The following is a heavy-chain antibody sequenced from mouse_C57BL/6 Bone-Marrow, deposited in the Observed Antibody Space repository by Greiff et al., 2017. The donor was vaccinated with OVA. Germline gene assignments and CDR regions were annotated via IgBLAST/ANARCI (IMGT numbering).Heavy chain of an antibody. J-gene: IGHJ1*03. CDR1: GYSFTGYY. CDR3: ARDDYDGRGYWYFDV. D-gene: IGHD2-4*01. CDR2: INPSTGGT. Sequence: VQLQQSGPELVKPGASVKISCKASGYSFTGYYMNWVKQSPEKSLEWIGEINPSTGGTTYNQKFKAKATLTVDKSSSTAYMQLKSLTSEDSAVYYCARDDYDGRGYWYFDVWGTGTTVTVSS. V-gene: IGHV1-42*01.